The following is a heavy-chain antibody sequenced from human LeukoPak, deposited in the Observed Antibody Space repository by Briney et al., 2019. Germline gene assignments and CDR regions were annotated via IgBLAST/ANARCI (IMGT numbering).Heavy chain of an antibody. CDR2: IYYSGST. Sequence: SETLSLTCTVSGGSISSYYWSWIRQPPGKGLEWIGYIYYSGSTNYNPSLKSRVTISVDTSKNQFSLKLSSVTAADTAVYYCARVEYYYDSSGYYGWFDPWGQGTLVTVSS. CDR1: GGSISSYY. V-gene: IGHV4-59*12. D-gene: IGHD3-22*01. CDR3: ARVEYYYDSSGYYGWFDP. J-gene: IGHJ5*02.